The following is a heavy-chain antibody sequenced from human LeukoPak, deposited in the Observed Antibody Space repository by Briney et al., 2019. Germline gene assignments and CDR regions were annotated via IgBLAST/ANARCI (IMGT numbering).Heavy chain of an antibody. Sequence: ASVKVSCKTSGYTFTNYGISWVRQAPGQGLEWMGWNSAYNGNTNYAQKLQGRVTMTTDTSTSTAYMELRSLRSDDTAVYYCARAVGSRFGELAGYYYYYMDVWGKGTTVTISS. CDR1: GYTFTNYG. J-gene: IGHJ6*03. CDR2: NSAYNGNT. V-gene: IGHV1-18*01. D-gene: IGHD3-10*01. CDR3: ARAVGSRFGELAGYYYYYMDV.